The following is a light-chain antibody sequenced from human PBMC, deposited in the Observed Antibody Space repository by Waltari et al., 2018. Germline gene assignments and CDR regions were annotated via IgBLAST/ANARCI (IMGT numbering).Light chain of an antibody. CDR2: GAS. Sequence: EFMLRQSPGAMSLSPGEGASLSCRASQSVGNRFLAWYQHKPGQAPRLLIHGASTRATGIPDRFSGSGSGTEFTLTISRLDPEDFAVYYCHQYGNSRWTFGQGTKVEIK. V-gene: IGKV3-20*01. CDR1: QSVGNRF. CDR3: HQYGNSRWT. J-gene: IGKJ1*01.